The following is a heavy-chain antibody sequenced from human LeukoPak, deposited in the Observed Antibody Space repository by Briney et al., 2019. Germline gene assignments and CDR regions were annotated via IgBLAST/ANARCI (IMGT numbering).Heavy chain of an antibody. CDR3: ARLYYDILTGYYSFDY. V-gene: IGHV4-61*10. CDR2: IYSSGNI. D-gene: IGHD3-9*01. Sequence: PSETLSLTCTVSGGSLSSGSYYWTWIRQPAGRGLEWIGHIYSSGNIDYDPSLKSRVSMSLDTSKNQFSLKLSSVTAADTAVYYCARLYYDILTGYYSFDYWGQGTLVTVSS. CDR1: GGSLSSGSYY. J-gene: IGHJ4*02.